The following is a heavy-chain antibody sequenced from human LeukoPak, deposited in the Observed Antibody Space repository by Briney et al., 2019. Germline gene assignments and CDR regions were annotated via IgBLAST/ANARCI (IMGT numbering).Heavy chain of an antibody. CDR3: ARSPRRLGYCSGGSCYYYYGMDV. D-gene: IGHD2-15*01. CDR1: GGSFSGYY. CDR2: INHSGST. V-gene: IGHV4-34*01. Sequence: PSETPSLTCAVYGGSFSGYYWSWIRQPPGKGLEWIGEINHSGSTNYNPSLKSRVTISVDTSKNQFSLKLSSVTAADTAVYYCARSPRRLGYCSGGSCYYYYGMDVWGQGTTVTVSS. J-gene: IGHJ6*02.